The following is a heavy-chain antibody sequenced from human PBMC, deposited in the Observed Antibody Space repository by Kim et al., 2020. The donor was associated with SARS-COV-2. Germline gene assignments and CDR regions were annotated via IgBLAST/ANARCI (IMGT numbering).Heavy chain of an antibody. Sequence: GGSLRLSCAASGFPFSDYFMSWIRQTPEKGLEWLSCLSGSSNVIFYADSVKGRFTISRDNAKSSLYLQMDNLRADDTALYYCARARGPRGLYSGMDVWGQGTTVSVSS. CDR3: ARARGPRGLYSGMDV. V-gene: IGHV3-11*01. D-gene: IGHD3-10*01. J-gene: IGHJ6*02. CDR2: LSGSSNVI. CDR1: GFPFSDYF.